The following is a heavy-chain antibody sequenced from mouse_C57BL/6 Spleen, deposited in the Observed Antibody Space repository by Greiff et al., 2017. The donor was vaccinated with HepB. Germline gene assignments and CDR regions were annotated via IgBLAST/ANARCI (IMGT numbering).Heavy chain of an antibody. D-gene: IGHD1-1*01. CDR1: GYTFTSYW. CDR3: ARYCYGSSYAMDY. Sequence: QVQLQQSGTELVKPGASVKLSCKASGYTFTSYWMHWVKQRPGQGLEWIGNINPSNGGTNYNEKFKSKATLTVDKSSSSAYMQLSSLTSEDSAVYYCARYCYGSSYAMDYWGQGTSVTVSS. CDR2: INPSNGGT. V-gene: IGHV1-53*01. J-gene: IGHJ4*01.